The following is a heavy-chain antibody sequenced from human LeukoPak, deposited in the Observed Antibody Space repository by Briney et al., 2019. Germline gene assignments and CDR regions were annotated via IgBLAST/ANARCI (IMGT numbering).Heavy chain of an antibody. D-gene: IGHD2-15*01. J-gene: IGHJ5*02. CDR2: IYHSGST. CDR3: ARDPKDATWFDP. V-gene: IGHV4-59*01. CDR1: NGSISSYY. Sequence: SETLSLTCTVSNGSISSYYWSWIRQPPGKGLEWIGYIYHSGSTNYNPSFKSRVTTSVDTSKNQFSLKLTSVTAADTAVYYCARDPKDATWFDPWGQGTLVTVSS.